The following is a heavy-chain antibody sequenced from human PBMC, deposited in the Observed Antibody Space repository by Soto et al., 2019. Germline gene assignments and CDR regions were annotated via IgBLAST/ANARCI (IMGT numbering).Heavy chain of an antibody. CDR2: ISGSGGST. J-gene: IGHJ5*02. Sequence: GGSLRLSCAASGFTFSSYAMSWVRQAPGKGLEWVSAISGSGGSTYYADSVKGRFTISRDNSKNTLYLQMNSLRAGDTAVYYCAKDLVAQQLAVNWFDPWGQGTLFTVSS. V-gene: IGHV3-23*01. CDR3: AKDLVAQQLAVNWFDP. D-gene: IGHD6-13*01. CDR1: GFTFSSYA.